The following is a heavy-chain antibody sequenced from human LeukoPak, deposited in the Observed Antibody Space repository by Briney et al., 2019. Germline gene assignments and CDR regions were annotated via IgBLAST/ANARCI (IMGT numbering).Heavy chain of an antibody. D-gene: IGHD3-22*01. CDR2: ISYDGSNK. V-gene: IGHV3-30*18. J-gene: IGHJ4*02. CDR1: GFTFSSYG. CDR3: AKDPSITMIVVAYSAPDY. Sequence: GRSLRLSCAASGFTFSSYGMHWVRQAPGKGQEWVAVISYDGSNKYYADSVKGRFTISRDNSKNTLYLQMNSLRAEDTAVYYCAKDPSITMIVVAYSAPDYWGQGTLVTVSS.